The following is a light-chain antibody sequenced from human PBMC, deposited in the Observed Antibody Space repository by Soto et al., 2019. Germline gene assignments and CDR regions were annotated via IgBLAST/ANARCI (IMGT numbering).Light chain of an antibody. J-gene: IGKJ1*01. CDR2: AAS. Sequence: EIGITQSPPTLSVSPGERATLSCRASQSVRSKLAWYQQKPGQPPRLLIYAASTRATGIPVRFSGSGSGTEITLTISSLQSEDFAVYYCQQYNNWPWTFGQGT. CDR3: QQYNNWPWT. CDR1: QSVRSK. V-gene: IGKV3-15*01.